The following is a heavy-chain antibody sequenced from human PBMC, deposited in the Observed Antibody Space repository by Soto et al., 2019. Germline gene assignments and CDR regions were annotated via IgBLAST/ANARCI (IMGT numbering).Heavy chain of an antibody. CDR2: INSDGSVS. D-gene: IGHD2-15*01. J-gene: IGHJ6*03. Sequence: EVKLVESGGGLVQPGGSLRLSCAASGFTFSNYWMYWVRQAPGQGLVWVSRINSDGSVSRYADSVKGRLTISRDNVKNTVYLQMTSLRVEDTAVYYCARGDCVGGSCYSLAGSFYYYMDVWGKGTTVTVFS. V-gene: IGHV3-74*01. CDR1: GFTFSNYW. CDR3: ARGDCVGGSCYSLAGSFYYYMDV.